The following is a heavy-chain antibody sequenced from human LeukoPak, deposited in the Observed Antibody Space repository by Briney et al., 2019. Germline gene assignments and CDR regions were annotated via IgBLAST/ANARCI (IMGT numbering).Heavy chain of an antibody. CDR2: IKHDGSEK. Sequence: TGGSLRLSCAASGFTFSSYWMSWVRQAPGKGLEWVANIKHDGSEKYYVDSVKGRFTISRDNAKNSLYLQMNSLRAEDTAVYYCARDLGILWFGELSLDYWGQGTLVTVSS. V-gene: IGHV3-7*01. CDR3: ARDLGILWFGELSLDY. CDR1: GFTFSSYW. D-gene: IGHD3-10*01. J-gene: IGHJ4*02.